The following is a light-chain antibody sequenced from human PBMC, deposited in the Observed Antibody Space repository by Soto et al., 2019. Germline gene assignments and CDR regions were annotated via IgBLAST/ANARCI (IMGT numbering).Light chain of an antibody. CDR2: GAS. CDR3: QGLP. Sequence: EIVLTQSPGTLSLSPGERATLSCRASQSVSSSYLAWYQQKPGQAPRLLIYGASSRATGIPDRFSGSGSGTDFTLTISRLEPEDFAVHYCQGLPFGGGPKVDIK. J-gene: IGKJ4*01. CDR1: QSVSSSY. V-gene: IGKV3-20*01.